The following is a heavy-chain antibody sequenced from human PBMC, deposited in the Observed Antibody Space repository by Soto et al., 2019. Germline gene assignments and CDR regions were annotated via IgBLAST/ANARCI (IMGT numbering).Heavy chain of an antibody. CDR2: A. J-gene: IGHJ4*02. V-gene: IGHV1-69*01. D-gene: IGHD3-22*01. CDR3: ARSGLTYYYDSSGYYPFYYFDY. Sequence: ANYAQKFQGRVTITADESTSTAYMELSSLRSGDTAVYYCARSGLTYYYDSSGYYPFYYFDYWGQGTLVTVSS.